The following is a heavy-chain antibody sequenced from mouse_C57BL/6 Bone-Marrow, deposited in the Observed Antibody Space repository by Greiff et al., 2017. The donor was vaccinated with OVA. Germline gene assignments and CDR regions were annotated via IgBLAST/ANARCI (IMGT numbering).Heavy chain of an antibody. D-gene: IGHD2-3*01. CDR1: GYTFTEYT. V-gene: IGHV1-62-2*01. J-gene: IGHJ1*03. CDR3: ARHVYDGLGWYFDV. CDR2: FYPGSGSI. Sequence: VHLVESGAELVKPGASVKLSCKASGYTFTEYTIHWVKQRSGQGLEWIGWFYPGSGSIKYNEKFKDKATLTADKSYSTVYMEVSRLTSEDSAVYFCARHVYDGLGWYFDVWGTGTTVTVSS.